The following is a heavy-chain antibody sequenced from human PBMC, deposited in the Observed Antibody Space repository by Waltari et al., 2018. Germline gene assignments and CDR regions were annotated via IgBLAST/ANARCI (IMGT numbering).Heavy chain of an antibody. CDR2: IRAYNGNT. CDR1: GYTFTSYG. CDR3: ARVMGYCSGGSCSPPGAFDI. J-gene: IGHJ3*02. V-gene: IGHV1-18*01. Sequence: QVQLVQSGAEVKKPGASVKVSCKASGYTFTSYGISWVRQAPGQGLEWMGWIRAYNGNTNYEQKLQGRVTMTRDTSISTAYMELSRLRSDDTAVYYCARVMGYCSGGSCSPPGAFDIWGQGTMVTVSS. D-gene: IGHD2-15*01.